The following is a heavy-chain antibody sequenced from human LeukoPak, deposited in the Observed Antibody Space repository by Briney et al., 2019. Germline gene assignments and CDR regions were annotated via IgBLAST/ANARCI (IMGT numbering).Heavy chain of an antibody. J-gene: IGHJ4*02. D-gene: IGHD6-19*01. V-gene: IGHV4-4*09. CDR2: IYNGVPT. CDR3: VQTTGWSGFDY. Sequence: PSETLSLTCTTSGAPISRFYWSWVRQPPGKGLEWIGNIYNGVPTFFNPSLKSRVTLSVDTSKTQFSLQLASVTAADTAVYYCVQTTGWSGFDYWGQGILVTVSS. CDR1: GAPISRFY.